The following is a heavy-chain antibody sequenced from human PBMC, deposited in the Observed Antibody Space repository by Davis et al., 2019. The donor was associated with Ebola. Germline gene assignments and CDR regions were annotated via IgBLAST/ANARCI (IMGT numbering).Heavy chain of an antibody. CDR3: AHLGPQRYCSGGGCHGYLDY. CDR2: IIPVFRTA. D-gene: IGHD2-15*01. V-gene: IGHV1-69*13. J-gene: IGHJ4*02. CDR1: GDTLSSYA. Sequence: AASVKVSCKAVGDTLSSYAMTWVRQAPGRGLEWMGGIIPVFRTASYAQKFQGRVTITADESTRTAYMELDGLISEDTAVYYCAHLGPQRYCSGGGCHGYLDYWGQGTLVTVSS.